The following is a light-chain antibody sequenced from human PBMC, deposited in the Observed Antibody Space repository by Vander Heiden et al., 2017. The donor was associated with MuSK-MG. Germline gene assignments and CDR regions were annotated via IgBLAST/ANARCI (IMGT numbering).Light chain of an antibody. CDR1: QSISSY. CDR3: QQSYSTPCS. Sequence: DTQMTHSPSSLSASVGDRVTITCRASQSISSYLNWYQQKPGKAPKLLIYAASSLQSGVPSRFSGSGAGTDFTLTISSLQPEDFATYYCQQSYSTPCSFGQGTKLEIK. J-gene: IGKJ2*04. CDR2: AAS. V-gene: IGKV1-39*01.